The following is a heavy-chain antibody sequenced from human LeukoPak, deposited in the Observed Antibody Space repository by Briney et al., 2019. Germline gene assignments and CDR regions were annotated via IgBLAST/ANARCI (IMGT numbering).Heavy chain of an antibody. D-gene: IGHD1-1*01. CDR3: AKADNWNDLDY. CDR2: ISGSGGST. J-gene: IGHJ4*02. Sequence: PGGSLRLSCAASGFTLNTHGMSWVRQAPGKGLEWVSAISGSGGSTYYADSVKGRFTISRDNSKNTLYLQMNSLRAEDTAVYYCAKADNWNDLDYWGQGTLVTVSS. V-gene: IGHV3-23*01. CDR1: GFTLNTHG.